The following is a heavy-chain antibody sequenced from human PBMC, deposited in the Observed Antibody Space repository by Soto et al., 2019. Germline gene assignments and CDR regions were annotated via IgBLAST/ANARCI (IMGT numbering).Heavy chain of an antibody. J-gene: IGHJ5*02. V-gene: IGHV4-30-4*01. CDR3: ARGILYSSGPDWFDP. CDR2: IYYSGST. D-gene: IGHD6-19*01. Sequence: SETLSLTCTVSGGSISSGDYYWSWIRQPPGKGLEWIGYIYYSGSTYYNPSLKSRVTISVDTSKNQFSLKLSSVTAADTAVYYCARGILYSSGPDWFDPWGQGALVTVSS. CDR1: GGSISSGDYY.